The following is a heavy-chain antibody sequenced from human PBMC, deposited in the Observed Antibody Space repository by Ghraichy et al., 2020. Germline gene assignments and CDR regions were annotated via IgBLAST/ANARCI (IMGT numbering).Heavy chain of an antibody. CDR1: GGSFSGYY. V-gene: IGHV4-34*01. CDR3: ARVRRDYAGYY. Sequence: SETLSLTCAVYGGSFSGYYWSWIRQPPGKGLEWIGEINHSGSTNYNPSLKSRVTISVDTSKNQFSLKLSSVTAADTAVYYCARVRRDYAGYYWGQGTLVTVSS. J-gene: IGHJ4*02. CDR2: INHSGST. D-gene: IGHD4-17*01.